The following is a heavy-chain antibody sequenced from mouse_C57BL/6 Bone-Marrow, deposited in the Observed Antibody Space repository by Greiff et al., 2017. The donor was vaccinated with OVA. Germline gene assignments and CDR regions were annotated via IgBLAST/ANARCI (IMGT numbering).Heavy chain of an antibody. Sequence: VKLQESGPELVKPGASVKISCKASGYAFSSSWMNWVKQRPGKGLEWIGRIYPGDGDTNYNGKFKGKATLTADKSSSTAYMQLSSLTSEDSAVYFCARSGGSSYVGFAYWGQGTLVTVSA. D-gene: IGHD1-1*01. CDR3: ARSGGSSYVGFAY. CDR2: IYPGDGDT. CDR1: GYAFSSSW. V-gene: IGHV1-82*01. J-gene: IGHJ3*01.